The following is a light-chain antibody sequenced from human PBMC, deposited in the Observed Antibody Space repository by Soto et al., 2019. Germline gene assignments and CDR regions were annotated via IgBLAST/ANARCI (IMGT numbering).Light chain of an antibody. V-gene: IGLV2-14*03. CDR1: SSDVGAFTS. J-gene: IGLJ2*01. CDR2: DII. CDR3: SSYSRSTTLVV. Sequence: QSALTQPASVSGSPGQSITISCTRTSSDVGAFTSVSWYQQHPGKAPKLIIYDIIHRPSGVSDRFSGSKSVNTASLTISGLQPEDEATYHCSSYSRSTTLVVFGGGTKLTVL.